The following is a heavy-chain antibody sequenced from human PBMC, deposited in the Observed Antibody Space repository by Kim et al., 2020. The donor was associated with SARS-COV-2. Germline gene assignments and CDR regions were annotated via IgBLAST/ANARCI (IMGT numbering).Heavy chain of an antibody. CDR3: ARAPENTPNGWPPGVFAY. CDR1: GGSITSSSFY. D-gene: IGHD2-8*01. Sequence: SETLSLTCTVSGGSITSSSFYWGWIRQPPGKGLEWMGTMYYSGSSLYNPSLKSRVTISVNMSRNQFSLKLDSVTAADTAVYYCARAPENTPNGWPPGVFAYWGQGILVTVSS. CDR2: MYYSGSS. J-gene: IGHJ4*02. V-gene: IGHV4-39*01.